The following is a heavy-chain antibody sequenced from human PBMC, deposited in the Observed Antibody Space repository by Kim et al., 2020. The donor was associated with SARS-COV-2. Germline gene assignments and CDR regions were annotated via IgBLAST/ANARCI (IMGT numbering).Heavy chain of an antibody. CDR3: ARSGGSGSYYYYYYGMDV. V-gene: IGHV1-46*01. Sequence: ASVKVSCKASGYTFTSYYMHWVRQAPGQGLEWMGIINPSGGSTSYAQKFQGRVTMTRDTSTSTVYMELSSLRSEDTAVYYCARSGGSGSYYYYYYGMDVWGQGTTVTVSS. CDR1: GYTFTSYY. J-gene: IGHJ6*02. CDR2: INPSGGST. D-gene: IGHD3-10*01.